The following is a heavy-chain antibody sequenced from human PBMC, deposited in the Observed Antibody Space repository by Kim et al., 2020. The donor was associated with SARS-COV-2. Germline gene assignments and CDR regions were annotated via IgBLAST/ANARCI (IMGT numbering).Heavy chain of an antibody. CDR2: IKSKTDGGTT. CDR1: GFTFSNAW. V-gene: IGHV3-15*01. CDR3: TTDRWIAVAIATSCYYYGMDV. D-gene: IGHD6-19*01. J-gene: IGHJ6*02. Sequence: GGSLRLSCAASGFTFSNAWMSWVRQAPGKGLEWVGHIKSKTDGGTTDYAAPVKGRFTISRDDSKNTLYLQMNSLKTEDTAVYYCTTDRWIAVAIATSCYYYGMDVWGQGTTVTVSS.